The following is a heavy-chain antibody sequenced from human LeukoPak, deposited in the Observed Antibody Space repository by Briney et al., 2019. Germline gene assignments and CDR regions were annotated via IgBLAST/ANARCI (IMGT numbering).Heavy chain of an antibody. CDR1: GFTFSSYS. V-gene: IGHV3-21*01. CDR3: ARVECSGGSCYLIDYYYYYMDV. CDR2: ISSSSSYI. Sequence: PGGSLRLSCAASGFTFSSYSMNWVRQAPGKGLEWVSSISSSSSYIYYADSVKGRFTISRDNAKNSLYLQMNSLRAEDTAVYYCARVECSGGSCYLIDYYYYYMDVWGKGTTVTVSS. J-gene: IGHJ6*03. D-gene: IGHD2-15*01.